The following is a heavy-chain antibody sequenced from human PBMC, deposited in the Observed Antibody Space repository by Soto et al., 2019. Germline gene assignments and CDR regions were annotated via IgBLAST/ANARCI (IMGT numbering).Heavy chain of an antibody. J-gene: IGHJ6*02. CDR2: IYSGGST. CDR1: GFTVSSNY. V-gene: IGHV3-53*01. Sequence: EVQLVESGGGLIQPGGSLRLSCAASGFTVSSNYMSWVRQAPGKGLEWVSVIYSGGSTYYADSVKGRFTISRDNSKNTLYLQRNSLRAEDTAVYYCARDPWAYSGYDYYYYYGMDVWGQGTTVTVSS. D-gene: IGHD5-12*01. CDR3: ARDPWAYSGYDYYYYYGMDV.